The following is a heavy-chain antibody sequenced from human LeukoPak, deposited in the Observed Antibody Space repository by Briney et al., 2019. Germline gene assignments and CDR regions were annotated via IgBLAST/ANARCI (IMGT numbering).Heavy chain of an antibody. CDR1: GGSIRSHY. V-gene: IGHV4-59*11. Sequence: SETLSLTCTVSGGSIRSHYWFWIRQPPGKGLEWIGYIYYGGSTNYHPSLRSRLTISVDTSKNQFSLNLSSVNAADTAVYYCARVVGGTEDFYYFHMDVWGKGTTVTVSS. D-gene: IGHD2-15*01. CDR3: ARVVGGTEDFYYFHMDV. CDR2: IYYGGST. J-gene: IGHJ6*01.